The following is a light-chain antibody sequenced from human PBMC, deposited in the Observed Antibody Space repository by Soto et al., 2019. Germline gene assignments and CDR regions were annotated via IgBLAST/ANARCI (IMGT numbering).Light chain of an antibody. J-gene: IGKJ1*01. Sequence: DIQMTQSPSTLSASVGDRVTITCRARQSISSWLAWYQQKPGKAPKLLIYDAYSLESGVPSRFSGSGSGTAVTLTISSLQPDDFVTYYCQPYNSYFWTFGQGTQVEIK. V-gene: IGKV1-5*01. CDR3: QPYNSYFWT. CDR2: DAY. CDR1: QSISSW.